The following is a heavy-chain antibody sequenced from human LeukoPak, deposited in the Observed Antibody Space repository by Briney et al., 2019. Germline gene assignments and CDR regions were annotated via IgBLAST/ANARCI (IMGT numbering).Heavy chain of an antibody. CDR1: GFTFSSYA. CDR3: ARDLGPAAIALNDY. V-gene: IGHV3-21*01. CDR2: ISSSSSYI. D-gene: IGHD2-2*01. Sequence: GGSLRLSCAASGFTFSSYAMNWVRQAPGKGLEWVSSISSSSSYIYYADSVKGRFTISRENAKNSLYLQMNSLRAEDTAVYYCARDLGPAAIALNDYWGQGTLVTVSS. J-gene: IGHJ4*02.